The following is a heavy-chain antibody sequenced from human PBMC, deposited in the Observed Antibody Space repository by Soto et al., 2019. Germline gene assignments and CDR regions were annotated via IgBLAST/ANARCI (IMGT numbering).Heavy chain of an antibody. CDR2: INPKSGGT. V-gene: IGHV1-2*05. Sequence: ASVKVSCKASGYSFTDYHIHWVRQAPGQGLEWLGRINPKSGGTSTAQKFQGWVTMTRDRSISTVYMELTRPRFDDKVVYFCARGHSSHCSNGVGSFFYNHKMGVWGQGTTVTVSS. D-gene: IGHD2-8*01. CDR3: ARGHSSHCSNGVGSFFYNHKMGV. J-gene: IGHJ6*02. CDR1: GYSFTDYH.